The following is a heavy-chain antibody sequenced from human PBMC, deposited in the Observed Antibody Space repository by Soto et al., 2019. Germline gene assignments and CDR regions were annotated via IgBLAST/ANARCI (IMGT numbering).Heavy chain of an antibody. CDR2: INHSGST. D-gene: IGHD3-9*01. V-gene: IGHV4-34*01. CDR3: ARTVLGPDLLADSFVDYYYYMDV. J-gene: IGHJ6*03. Sequence: PSETLSLTCAVYGGSFSGYYWSWIRQPPGKGLEWIGEINHSGSTSYNPSLKRRVTLSADTSRGQFSLRLNSVTAADTAVYYCARTVLGPDLLADSFVDYYYYMDVWGQGTTVTVSS. CDR1: GGSFSGYY.